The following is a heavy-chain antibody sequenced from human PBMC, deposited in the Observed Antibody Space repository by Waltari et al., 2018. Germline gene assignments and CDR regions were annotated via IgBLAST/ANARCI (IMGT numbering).Heavy chain of an antibody. CDR3: ARASTTPNYYYYMDV. D-gene: IGHD2-15*01. J-gene: IGHJ6*03. CDR1: GFTLNYYS. CDR2: MVSSSRYI. V-gene: IGHV3-21*01. Sequence: EVQLVESGGGLVKPGGSLRLSCAASGFTLNYYSVNWVRKAPGKGLEWVSFMVSSSRYIYYADSVKGRFTISRDNAKNSVDLQMNSLRAEDTAVYYCARASTTPNYYYYMDVWGKGTTVTISS.